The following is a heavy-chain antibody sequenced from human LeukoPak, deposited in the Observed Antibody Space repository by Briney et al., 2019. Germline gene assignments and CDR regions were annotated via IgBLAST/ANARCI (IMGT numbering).Heavy chain of an antibody. CDR3: AAYTYCGGDCYSSWFDP. CDR1: GGSISSYY. Sequence: SETLSLTCTVSGGSISSYYWSWIRQPPGKGLEWIGYIYYSGSTNYNPSLKSRVTISVDTSKNQFSLKLSSVTAADTAVYYCAAYTYCGGDCYSSWFDPWGQGTLVTVS. J-gene: IGHJ5*02. D-gene: IGHD2-21*02. V-gene: IGHV4-59*01. CDR2: IYYSGST.